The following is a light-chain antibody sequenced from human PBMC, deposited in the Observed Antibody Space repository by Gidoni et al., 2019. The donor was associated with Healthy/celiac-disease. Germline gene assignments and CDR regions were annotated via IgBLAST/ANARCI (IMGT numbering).Light chain of an antibody. Sequence: QSALTQTASASGSPGQSITISCTVTSSDVGGYNYVSWYQQHPGKAPKLMIYDVGNRPSGVSNRFSGSKSGNTASLTISGLQAEDEADYYCSSYTSSSTVVFGGGTKLTVL. CDR1: SSDVGGYNY. V-gene: IGLV2-14*01. J-gene: IGLJ2*01. CDR3: SSYTSSSTVV. CDR2: DVG.